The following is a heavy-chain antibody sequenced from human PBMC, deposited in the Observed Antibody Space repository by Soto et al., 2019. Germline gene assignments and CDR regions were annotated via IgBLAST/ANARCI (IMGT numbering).Heavy chain of an antibody. D-gene: IGHD5-12*01. Sequence: QLQLQESGSGLVKPSQTLSLTCAVSGGSISSGGYSWSWIRQPPGKGLEWIGYIYHSGSTYYNPSLKRRVTRSVDRSKNQFSLKLSSVTAADTAAYYCAAGGGLPRYYWGQGTLVTVSS. CDR3: AAGGGLPRYY. CDR2: IYHSGST. V-gene: IGHV4-30-2*01. CDR1: GGSISSGGYS. J-gene: IGHJ4*02.